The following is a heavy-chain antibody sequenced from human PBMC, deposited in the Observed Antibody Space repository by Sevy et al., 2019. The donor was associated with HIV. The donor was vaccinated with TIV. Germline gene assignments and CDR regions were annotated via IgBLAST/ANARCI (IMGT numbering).Heavy chain of an antibody. CDR2: INPSGGST. J-gene: IGHJ6*02. Sequence: ASVKVSCKASGYTFTSYYMHWVRQAPGQGLEWMGIINPSGGSTSYAQTFQGRVTMTRDTSTSTVYMELSSLRSEDTAVYYCARGGCSGGSCYVGTNYYYYGMDVWGQGTTVTVSS. CDR3: ARGGCSGGSCYVGTNYYYYGMDV. D-gene: IGHD2-15*01. CDR1: GYTFTSYY. V-gene: IGHV1-46*01.